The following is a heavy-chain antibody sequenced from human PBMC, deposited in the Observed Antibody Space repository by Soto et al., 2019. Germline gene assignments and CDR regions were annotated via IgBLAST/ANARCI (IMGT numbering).Heavy chain of an antibody. CDR1: GYTFTNYG. Sequence: QVQLVQSGAEVKKPGASVKVSCKASGYTFTNYGISWVREAPGQGLEWMGWINTYNGNTNYEQKFQGRVTMTTDTSTSTAYMELRSLGSDDTAVYYCGRGDSGWYLDYWVQGTLVTVSS. CDR3: GRGDSGWYLDY. CDR2: INTYNGNT. D-gene: IGHD6-19*01. V-gene: IGHV1-18*01. J-gene: IGHJ4*01.